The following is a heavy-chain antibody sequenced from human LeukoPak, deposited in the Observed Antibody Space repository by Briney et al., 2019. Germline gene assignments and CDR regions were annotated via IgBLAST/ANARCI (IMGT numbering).Heavy chain of an antibody. CDR1: GGSIGSYY. V-gene: IGHV4-59*08. J-gene: IGHJ4*02. CDR2: IYYSGST. D-gene: IGHD4-17*01. Sequence: SETLSLTCTVSGGSIGSYYWSWIRQPPGKGLEWIGYIYYSGSTNYNPSLKSRVTISVDTSKNQFSLKLSSVTAADTAVYYCARRANDYGAYYFDYWGQGTLVTVSS. CDR3: ARRANDYGAYYFDY.